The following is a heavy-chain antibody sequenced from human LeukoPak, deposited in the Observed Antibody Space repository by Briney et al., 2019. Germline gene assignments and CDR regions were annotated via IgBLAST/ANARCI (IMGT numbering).Heavy chain of an antibody. V-gene: IGHV3-74*01. CDR3: ARAWGSGSYYPDY. CDR1: GFTFNTYW. J-gene: IGHJ4*02. D-gene: IGHD3-10*01. Sequence: GGSLRLSCAASGFTFNTYWIHWVRQAPGKGLVWVSRINNDGSDMSYADSVKGRFTISRDNAKNTLYLQMNSLRAEDTAVYYCARAWGSGSYYPDYWGQGTLVTVSS. CDR2: INNDGSDM.